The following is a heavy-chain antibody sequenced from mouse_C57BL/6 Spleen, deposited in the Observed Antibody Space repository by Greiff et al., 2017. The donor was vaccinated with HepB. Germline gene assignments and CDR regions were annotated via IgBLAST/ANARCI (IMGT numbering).Heavy chain of an antibody. V-gene: IGHV3-1*01. CDR3: ARANHGNQGTMDY. D-gene: IGHD2-1*01. CDR1: GYSITSGYD. CDR2: ISYSGST. J-gene: IGHJ4*01. Sequence: EVQGVESGPGMVKPSQSLSLTCTVTGYSITSGYDWHWIRHFPGNKLEWMGYISYSGSTNYNPSLKSRISITHDTSKNHFFLKLNSVTTEDTATYYCARANHGNQGTMDYWGQGTSVTVSS.